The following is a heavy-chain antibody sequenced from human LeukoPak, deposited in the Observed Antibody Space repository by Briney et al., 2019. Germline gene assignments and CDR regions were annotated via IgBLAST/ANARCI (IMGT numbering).Heavy chain of an antibody. D-gene: IGHD3-16*02. CDR2: IYWDDDK. J-gene: IGHJ4*02. CDR3: AHIGGPSLGLGDCVWGSYRPKGYFDY. Sequence: SGPTLVKPTQTLTLTCTFSGFSLSTSGVGVGWIRQPPGKALEWLALIYWDDDKRYSPSLTSRLTITKDTSKNQVVLTMTNMDPVDTATYYCAHIGGPSLGLGDCVWGSYRPKGYFDYWGQGTLVTVSS. CDR1: GFSLSTSGVG. V-gene: IGHV2-5*02.